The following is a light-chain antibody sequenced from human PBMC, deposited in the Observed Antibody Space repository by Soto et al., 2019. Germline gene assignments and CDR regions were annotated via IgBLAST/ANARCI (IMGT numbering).Light chain of an antibody. CDR3: QQYKNWLPLT. V-gene: IGKV3-15*01. Sequence: EIVMTQSPATLSVSPGERATLSCRASQSVSSNLAWYQQKPGQAPRLLIYGAFTRATGIPVRFSGSGSGTEFTLTISSLQSEDFAIDYCQQYKNWLPLTFGGGTKVEIK. CDR1: QSVSSN. CDR2: GAF. J-gene: IGKJ4*01.